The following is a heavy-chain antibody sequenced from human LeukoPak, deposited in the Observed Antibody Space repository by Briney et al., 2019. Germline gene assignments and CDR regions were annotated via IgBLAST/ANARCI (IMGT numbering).Heavy chain of an antibody. D-gene: IGHD1-26*01. CDR1: GFTFSSYA. CDR2: SSSNGGST. CDR3: ARDSIVGATSTFDY. J-gene: IGHJ4*02. V-gene: IGHV3-64*01. Sequence: PGGSLRLSCAASGFTFSSYAMHWVRQAPGTGLEYVSASSSNGGSTYYANSVKGRFTISRDNSKNTLYLQMGSLRAEDMAVYYCARDSIVGATSTFDYWGQGTLVTVSS.